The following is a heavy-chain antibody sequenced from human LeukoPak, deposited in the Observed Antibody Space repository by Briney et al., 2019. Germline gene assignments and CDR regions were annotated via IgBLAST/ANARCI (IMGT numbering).Heavy chain of an antibody. V-gene: IGHV3-30*18. CDR2: ISYDGSNK. Sequence: GALRRSCAASGFTFSSYGMHWVRQAPGKGLEWVAVISYDGSNKYYADSVKGRFTISRDNSKNTLYLQMNSPRAEDTAVYYCAKRSSGWYLEFGAFDIWGQGTMVTVSS. D-gene: IGHD6-19*01. CDR3: AKRSSGWYLEFGAFDI. CDR1: GFTFSSYG. J-gene: IGHJ3*02.